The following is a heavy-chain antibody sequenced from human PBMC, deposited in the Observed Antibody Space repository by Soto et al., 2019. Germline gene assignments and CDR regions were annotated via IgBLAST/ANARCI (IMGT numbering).Heavy chain of an antibody. CDR2: FDPEDGET. D-gene: IGHD6-19*01. J-gene: IGHJ4*02. CDR1: GYTLTELS. Sequence: ASVKVSCKVSGYTLTELSMHWVRQAPGKGLEWMGGFDPEDGETIYAQKFQGRVTMTEDTSTDTAYMELSSLRSEDTAVYYCATVTPGYSRGWAYYFDYWGQGTLVTVSS. V-gene: IGHV1-24*01. CDR3: ATVTPGYSRGWAYYFDY.